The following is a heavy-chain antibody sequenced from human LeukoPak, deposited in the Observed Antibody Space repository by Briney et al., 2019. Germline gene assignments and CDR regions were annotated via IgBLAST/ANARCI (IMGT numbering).Heavy chain of an antibody. CDR2: ISGSGVTT. Sequence: GGSLRLSCAATGFTFSNYGMSWVRQAPGKGLEWVSAISGSGVTTYYADSVKGRFTISRDNSKHTLYLQMNSLRAEDTAVYYCSKWKAIVLVPAARSPIDYWGQGTLVTVSS. CDR1: GFTFSNYG. V-gene: IGHV3-23*01. J-gene: IGHJ4*02. CDR3: SKWKAIVLVPAARSPIDY. D-gene: IGHD2-2*01.